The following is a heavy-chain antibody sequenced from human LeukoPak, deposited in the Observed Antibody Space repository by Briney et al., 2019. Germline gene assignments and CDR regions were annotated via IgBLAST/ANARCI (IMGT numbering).Heavy chain of an antibody. J-gene: IGHJ4*02. D-gene: IGHD3-22*01. CDR2: ISAYNGNT. CDR3: ARGSYYYDSSDLLRSLGY. V-gene: IGHV1-18*01. Sequence: GASVKVSCKASGYTFTSYGISWVRQAPGQGLEWMGWISAYNGNTNYAQKLQGRVTMTTDTSTSTAYMELRSLRSDDTAVYYCARGSYYYDSSDLLRSLGYWGQGTLVTVSS. CDR1: GYTFTSYG.